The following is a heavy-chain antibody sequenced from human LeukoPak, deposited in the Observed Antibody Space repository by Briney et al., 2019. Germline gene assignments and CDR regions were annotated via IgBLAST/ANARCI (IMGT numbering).Heavy chain of an antibody. Sequence: GGSLRLSCAASGFTFSSYAMSWVRQAPGKGLEWVSAISGSGGSTYYADPVKGRFTISRDNSKNTLYLQMNSLRAEDTAVYYCAKVDGSGSYFDYWGQGTLVTVSS. CDR1: GFTFSSYA. V-gene: IGHV3-23*01. D-gene: IGHD3-10*01. J-gene: IGHJ4*02. CDR2: ISGSGGST. CDR3: AKVDGSGSYFDY.